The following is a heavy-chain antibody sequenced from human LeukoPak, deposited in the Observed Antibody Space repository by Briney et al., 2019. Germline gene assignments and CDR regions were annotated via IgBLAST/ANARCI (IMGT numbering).Heavy chain of an antibody. CDR1: GSTFSNNY. V-gene: IGHV3-11*01. J-gene: IGHJ4*02. D-gene: IGHD3-10*01. CDR3: AKAPSSGSYYFYY. CDR2: ISSSGSTI. Sequence: GASLRPSRAAYGSTFSNNYTNWIRQDPGKGLEWDSYISSSGSTIYYAASVKGRFTISRDNSKSTLYLQMNSLRAEDTAVYYCAKAPSSGSYYFYYWGQGTLVTVSS.